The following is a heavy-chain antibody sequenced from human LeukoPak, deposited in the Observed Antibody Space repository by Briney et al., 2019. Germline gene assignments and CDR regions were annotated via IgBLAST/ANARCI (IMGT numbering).Heavy chain of an antibody. V-gene: IGHV4-61*02. CDR3: GRRAYSCYAMDV. Sequence: SQTLSLTCTVSGGSISSDGYYWSWIRQPAGKGLEWIGRIYTSGSTNYNPSLKSRVTISVDTSKNQFSLKLSSVTAADTAVYYCGRRAYSCYAMDVWGQGTTVTVSS. J-gene: IGHJ6*02. CDR1: GGSISSDGYY. CDR2: IYTSGST.